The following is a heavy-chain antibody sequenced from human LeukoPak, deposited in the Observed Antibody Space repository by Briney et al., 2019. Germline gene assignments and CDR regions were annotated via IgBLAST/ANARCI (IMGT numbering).Heavy chain of an antibody. CDR2: IYYNGRT. D-gene: IGHD1-7*01. CDR1: GGSFSGYY. CDR3: AREGTSYSYYGMDV. Sequence: SETLSLTCAVYGGSFSGYYWSWIRQSPGKGLEWIGYIYYNGRTNYNPSLKSRITISLDTSKNQFSLRLNSVTAADTALYYCAREGTSYSYYGMDVWGLGTTVTVSS. J-gene: IGHJ6*02. V-gene: IGHV4-59*01.